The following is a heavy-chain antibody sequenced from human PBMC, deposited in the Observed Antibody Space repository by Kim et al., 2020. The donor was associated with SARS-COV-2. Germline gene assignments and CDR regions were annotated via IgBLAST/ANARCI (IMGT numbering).Heavy chain of an antibody. J-gene: IGHJ4*02. CDR3: ARDAGSGCSGGSCYLFDY. V-gene: IGHV4-34*01. D-gene: IGHD2-15*01. Sequence: KSRVTISVDTSKNQFSLKLSSVTAADTAVYYCARDAGSGCSGGSCYLFDYWGQGTLVTVSS.